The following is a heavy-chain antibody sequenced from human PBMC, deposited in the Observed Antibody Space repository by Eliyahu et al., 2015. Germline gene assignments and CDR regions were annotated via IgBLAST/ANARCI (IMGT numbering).Heavy chain of an antibody. CDR1: GFXXSSDX. V-gene: IGHV3-23*01. CDR3: AKGLGYCSGGSCYAPYFDY. J-gene: IGHJ4*02. D-gene: IGHD2-15*01. Sequence: EVQLLESGGGLVQPGGSXXLSCAASGFXXSSDXXXWVRQAPGKGLEWVSAISGSGGSTYYADSVKGRFTISRDNSKNTLYLQMNSLRAEDTAVYYCAKGLGYCSGGSCYAPYFDYWGQGTLVTVSS. CDR2: ISGSGGST.